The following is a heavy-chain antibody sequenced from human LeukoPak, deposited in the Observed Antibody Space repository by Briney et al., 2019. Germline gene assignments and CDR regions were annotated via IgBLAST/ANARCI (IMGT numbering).Heavy chain of an antibody. V-gene: IGHV1-2*02. CDR1: GYTFTGYY. CDR2: INPNSGGT. CDR3: ARGSSGWYSPIDY. J-gene: IGHJ4*02. D-gene: IGHD6-19*01. Sequence: GASVKVSCKASGYTFTGYYMHWVRQAPGQGLEWMGWINPNSGGTNYAQKFQGRVTMTRDTSISTAYMELRSDDTAVYYCARGSSGWYSPIDYWGQGTLVTVSP.